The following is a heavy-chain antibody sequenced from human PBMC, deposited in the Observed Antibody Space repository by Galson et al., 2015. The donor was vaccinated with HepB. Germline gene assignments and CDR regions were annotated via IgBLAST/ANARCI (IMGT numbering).Heavy chain of an antibody. CDR3: AREPYDSSGYYLF. CDR2: INHSGST. V-gene: IGHV4-34*01. CDR1: GGSFSGYY. D-gene: IGHD3-22*01. J-gene: IGHJ4*02. Sequence: SETLSLTCAVYGGSFSGYYWTWIRQPPGKGLEWLGEINHSGSTNYNPSLKSRVTISVDTSKNQFSLKLTSVTAADTAVYYCAREPYDSSGYYLFWGQGNLVTVSS.